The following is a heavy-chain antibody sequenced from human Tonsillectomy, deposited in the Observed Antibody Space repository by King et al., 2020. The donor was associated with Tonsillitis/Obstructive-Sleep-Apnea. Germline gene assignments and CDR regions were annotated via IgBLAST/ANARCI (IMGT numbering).Heavy chain of an antibody. CDR2: ISTSGGNT. J-gene: IGHJ4*02. Sequence: QLVQSGGGLVQPGGSLRLSCAASGFTFSSYAMTWVRQAPGKGLEWVSAISTSGGNTNYADSVKGRFTISRDNSKNTLYLQMNSLRAEDTAVYYCAKGEISGGYFDANVFYFDYWGQGTLVTVSS. V-gene: IGHV3-23*04. CDR1: GFTFSSYA. D-gene: IGHD1-26*01. CDR3: AKGEISGGYFDANVFYFDY.